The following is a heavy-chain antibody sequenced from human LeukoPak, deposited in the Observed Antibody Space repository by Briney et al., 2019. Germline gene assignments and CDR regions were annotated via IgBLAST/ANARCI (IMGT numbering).Heavy chain of an antibody. CDR2: ISSSGSTI. Sequence: GGSLRLSCAASGFTFSSYEMNWVRQAPGKGLEWVSYISSSGSTIYYADSVKGRFTISRDNAKNSPYLQMNSLRAEDTAVYYCATALRYFDWLVTNWGQGTLVTVSS. J-gene: IGHJ4*02. D-gene: IGHD3-9*01. CDR3: ATALRYFDWLVTN. V-gene: IGHV3-48*03. CDR1: GFTFSSYE.